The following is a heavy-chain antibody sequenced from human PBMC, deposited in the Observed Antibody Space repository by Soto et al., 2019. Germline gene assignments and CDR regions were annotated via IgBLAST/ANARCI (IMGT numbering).Heavy chain of an antibody. Sequence: SETLSLTCTVSGGSISSGGYYWSWIRQHPGKGLEWIGYIYYSGSTYYNPSLKSRVTISVDTSKNQFSLKLSSVTAADTAVYYCARANRDSSSWNHDAFDIWGQGTMVTVSS. CDR1: GGSISSGGYY. V-gene: IGHV4-31*03. J-gene: IGHJ3*02. CDR2: IYYSGST. D-gene: IGHD6-13*01. CDR3: ARANRDSSSWNHDAFDI.